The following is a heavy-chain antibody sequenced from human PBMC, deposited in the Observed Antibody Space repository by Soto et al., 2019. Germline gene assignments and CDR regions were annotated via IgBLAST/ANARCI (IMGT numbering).Heavy chain of an antibody. D-gene: IGHD6-19*01. CDR2: ISGSGGPT. J-gene: IGHJ3*02. Sequence: EVQLLESGGGLVQPGGSLRLSCAASGFTFSSYAMSWVRQAPGKGLEWVSAISGSGGPTYYADSVKGRFTFSRDNSKHTLYLQMNSLRAEDTAVYYCAKTANGWFSAFDIWGQGTMVTVSS. CDR1: GFTFSSYA. CDR3: AKTANGWFSAFDI. V-gene: IGHV3-23*01.